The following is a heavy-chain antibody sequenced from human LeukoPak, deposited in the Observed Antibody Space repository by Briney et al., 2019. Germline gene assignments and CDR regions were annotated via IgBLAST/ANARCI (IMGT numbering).Heavy chain of an antibody. CDR2: IYHSGST. Sequence: PSETLSLTCTVSGGSISSGGYYWSWIRQPPGKGLEWIGYIYHSGSTYYNPSLKSRVTISVDRSKNQFSLKLSSVTAADTAVYYCARDLKAGGAFSSSSWGYFDLWGRGTLVTVSS. D-gene: IGHD6-6*01. CDR1: GGSISSGGYY. J-gene: IGHJ2*01. V-gene: IGHV4-30-2*01. CDR3: ARDLKAGGAFSSSSWGYFDL.